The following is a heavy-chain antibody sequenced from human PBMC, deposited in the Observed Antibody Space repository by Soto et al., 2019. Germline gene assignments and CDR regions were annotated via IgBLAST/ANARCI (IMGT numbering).Heavy chain of an antibody. V-gene: IGHV2-5*02. CDR1: GFSLSTSGVG. CDR2: IYWDDDK. J-gene: IGHJ5*01. CDR3: AHRPWVVVVAAPPDWFDS. D-gene: IGHD2-15*01. Sequence: SGPTLVNPTQTLTLTFTFSGFSLSTSGVGVGWIRQPPGKALEWLALIYWDDDKRYSPSLKSRLTITKDTSKNQVVLTMTNMDPVDTATYYCAHRPWVVVVAAPPDWFDSWGQGTRVTVPS.